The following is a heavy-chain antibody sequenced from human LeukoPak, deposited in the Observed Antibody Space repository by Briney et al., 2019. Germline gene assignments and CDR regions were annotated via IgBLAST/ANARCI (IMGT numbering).Heavy chain of an antibody. J-gene: IGHJ4*02. V-gene: IGHV3-74*01. CDR3: ARVLKWWSPVDY. D-gene: IGHD2-15*01. Sequence: GGSLRLSCAASGFTFSSYWMHWVRQAPGKGLVWVSRINSDGSSTSHADSVEGRFTISRDNAKNTLYLQMNSLRAEDTAVYYCARVLKWWSPVDYWGQGTLVTVSS. CDR1: GFTFSSYW. CDR2: INSDGSST.